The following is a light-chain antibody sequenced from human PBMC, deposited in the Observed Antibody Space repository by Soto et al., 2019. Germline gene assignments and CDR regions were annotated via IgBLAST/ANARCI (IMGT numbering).Light chain of an antibody. CDR3: QQYGSSPLT. J-gene: IGKJ4*01. V-gene: IGKV3-20*01. CDR2: GAS. CDR1: QSVSSSF. Sequence: EIVLTQSPGTLSLSPGERATLSCRASQSVSSSFLAWYQQKPGQAPRLLIYGASSRATGIPDRFSGSGSGTDFTLTSSRLEPEDVAVYYCQQYGSSPLTFGGGTKVEIK.